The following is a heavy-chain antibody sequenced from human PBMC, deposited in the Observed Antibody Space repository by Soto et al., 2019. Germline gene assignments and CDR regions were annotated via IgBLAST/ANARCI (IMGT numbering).Heavy chain of an antibody. Sequence: SETLSLTCAVYGGSFSGYYWSWIRQPPGKGLEWIGEINHSGSTNYNPSLKSRVTISVDTSKNQFSLKLSSVTAADTAVYYCARGRGYDILTGYSYYYYGMDVWGQGTTVTVSS. CDR3: ARGRGYDILTGYSYYYYGMDV. J-gene: IGHJ6*02. V-gene: IGHV4-34*01. CDR2: INHSGST. CDR1: GGSFSGYY. D-gene: IGHD3-9*01.